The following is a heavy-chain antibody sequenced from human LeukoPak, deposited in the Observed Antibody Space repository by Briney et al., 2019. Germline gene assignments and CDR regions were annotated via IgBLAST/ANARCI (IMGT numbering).Heavy chain of an antibody. CDR2: ISGSGGST. CDR1: GFTFSGYA. CDR3: ANPPPGGYYDFWSGYYAMFDY. Sequence: PWGSLRLSCAASGFTFSGYAMSWVRQAPGQGLEWVSTISGSGGSTYYADSVKGRFTISRDNSKTTLYLQMNSLKAEDTAVYYCANPPPGGYYDFWSGYYAMFDYWGQGTLVTVSS. V-gene: IGHV3-23*01. J-gene: IGHJ4*02. D-gene: IGHD3-3*01.